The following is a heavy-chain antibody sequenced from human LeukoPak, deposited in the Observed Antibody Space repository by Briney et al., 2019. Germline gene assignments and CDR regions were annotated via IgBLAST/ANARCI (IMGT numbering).Heavy chain of an antibody. V-gene: IGHV5-51*01. D-gene: IGHD3-22*01. CDR3: ARRYYYYDSSGYLVGYYFDY. J-gene: IGHJ4*02. CDR2: IYPGDSGT. CDR1: GYSFTSYW. Sequence: GASLQISCKGSGYSFTSYWIGWVRQLPGKGLEWMGIIYPGDSGTRYSPSFQGQVTISADKSISTAYLQWSSLKASDTAMYYCARRYYYYDSSGYLVGYYFDYWGQGTLVTVSS.